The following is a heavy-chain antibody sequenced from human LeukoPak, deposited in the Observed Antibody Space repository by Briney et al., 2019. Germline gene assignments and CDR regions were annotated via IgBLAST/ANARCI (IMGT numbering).Heavy chain of an antibody. V-gene: IGHV3-30*14. J-gene: IGHJ4*02. Sequence: PGGSLRLSCAASGFTFSNFAMHWVRQAPGKGLEWVALLSYDGNNKFYADSVKGRFTISRDNSKNTLYLQMNSLRAEDTAVYYCARNGAYDFDYWGQGTLVTVSS. D-gene: IGHD3-16*01. CDR3: ARNGAYDFDY. CDR2: LSYDGNNK. CDR1: GFTFSNFA.